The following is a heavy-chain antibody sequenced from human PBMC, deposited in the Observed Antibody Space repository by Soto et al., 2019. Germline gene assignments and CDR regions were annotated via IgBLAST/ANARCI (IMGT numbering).Heavy chain of an antibody. V-gene: IGHV3-30*18. CDR3: AKDVVILRYFDLDAFDI. CDR1: GFTFISYG. J-gene: IGHJ3*02. CDR2: ISYDGSNK. D-gene: IGHD3-9*01. Sequence: PWGSLRLSCAASGFTFISYGIHFFRHSPFKWLEWVAVISYDGSNKYYADSVKGRFTISRDNSKNTLYLQMNSLRAEDTAVYYCAKDVVILRYFDLDAFDIWGQGTMVTVSS.